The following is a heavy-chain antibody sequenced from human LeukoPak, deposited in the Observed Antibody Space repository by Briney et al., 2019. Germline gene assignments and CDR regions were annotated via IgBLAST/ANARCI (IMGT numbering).Heavy chain of an antibody. CDR1: GYTFTSYA. V-gene: IGHV1-3*01. CDR2: INAGNGNT. Sequence: ASVKVSCKASGYTFTSYAMHWVRQAPGQRLEWMGWINAGNGNTKYSQKFQGRVTITRDTSASTAYMELSSLRSGDTAVYYCARVFGGYSYGYAPGFGHFDYWGQGTLVTVSS. CDR3: ARVFGGYSYGYAPGFGHFDY. D-gene: IGHD5-18*01. J-gene: IGHJ4*02.